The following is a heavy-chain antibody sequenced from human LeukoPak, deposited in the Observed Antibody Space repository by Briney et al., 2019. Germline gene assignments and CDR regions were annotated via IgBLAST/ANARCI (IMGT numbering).Heavy chain of an antibody. CDR1: GFTFNNFA. D-gene: IGHD5/OR15-5a*01. Sequence: GGSLRLSCAGSGFTFNNFAMSWVRQAPGEGLEWVSSISGRGGSTYYADSLRGRFIISRDNSKNTLYLQMNSLRDEDTAFYYCALIYDFFNGGTVGDYWGQGALVTVSS. J-gene: IGHJ4*02. CDR3: ALIYDFFNGGTVGDY. V-gene: IGHV3-23*01. CDR2: ISGRGGST.